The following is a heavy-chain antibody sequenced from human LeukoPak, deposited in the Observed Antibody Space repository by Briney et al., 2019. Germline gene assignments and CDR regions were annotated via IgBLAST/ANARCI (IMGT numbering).Heavy chain of an antibody. V-gene: IGHV4-34*01. CDR2: SNHSGST. J-gene: IGHJ4*02. CDR3: ARGDSGYERSFDY. D-gene: IGHD5-12*01. CDR1: GGSFSGYY. Sequence: SETLSLTCAVYGGSFSGYYWNWIRQPPGKGLEWIGESNHSGSTNYNPSLKSRVTISVDTSKNQFSLKLSSVTAADTAVYYCARGDSGYERSFDYWGQGTLVTVSS.